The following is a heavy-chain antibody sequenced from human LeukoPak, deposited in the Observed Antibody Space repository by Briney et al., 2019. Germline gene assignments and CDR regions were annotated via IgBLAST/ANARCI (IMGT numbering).Heavy chain of an antibody. CDR1: GLTFRNYA. D-gene: IGHD2-15*01. CDR3: AKGSGSSCYSPCDY. J-gene: IGHJ4*02. Sequence: GSLRLSCAASGLTFRNYAMSWVRQAPGKGLEWVSVICANDGNTYYADAVKGRFTISRDNSKDTLYLQMDSLRAEDTAVYYCAKGSGSSCYSPCDYWGQGILVTVSS. CDR2: ICANDGNT. V-gene: IGHV3-23*01.